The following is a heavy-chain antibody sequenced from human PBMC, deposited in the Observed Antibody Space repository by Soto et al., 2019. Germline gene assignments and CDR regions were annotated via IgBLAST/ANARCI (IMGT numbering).Heavy chain of an antibody. CDR3: TTWLTAHFDY. D-gene: IGHD2-21*02. CDR1: GFTFSSYT. V-gene: IGHV3-23*01. CDR2: SSDRRTGNT. J-gene: IGHJ4*02. Sequence: GGSLRLSCAASGFTFSSYTLNWVRRAPGKGLEWVATSSDRRTGNTHYSDSVRGRFALSRDYSRNILFLQMDSLRADDTALYYCTTWLTAHFDYWGRGTQVTVSS.